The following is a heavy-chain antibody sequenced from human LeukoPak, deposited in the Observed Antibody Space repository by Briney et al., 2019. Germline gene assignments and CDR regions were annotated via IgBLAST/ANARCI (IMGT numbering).Heavy chain of an antibody. D-gene: IGHD3-10*01. CDR1: GGTFSSYA. CDR2: IIPIFGTA. J-gene: IGHJ5*02. V-gene: IGHV1-69*06. Sequence: SVKVSCKASGGTFSSYAISWVRQAPGQGPEWMGGIIPIFGTANYAQKFQGRVTITADKSTSTAYMELSSLRSEDTAVYYCARMIQLGGFEELYNWFDPWGQGTLVTVSS. CDR3: ARMIQLGGFEELYNWFDP.